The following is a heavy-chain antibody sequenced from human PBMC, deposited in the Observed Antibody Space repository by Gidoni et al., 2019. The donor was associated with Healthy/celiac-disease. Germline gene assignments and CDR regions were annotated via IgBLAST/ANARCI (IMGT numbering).Heavy chain of an antibody. V-gene: IGHV3-49*05. J-gene: IGHJ4*02. CDR2: IRSKAYGGTT. Sequence: EVQLVESGGGLVKPGRSLRLSCTASGFTFGVYAMSWFRQAPGKGLELVGFIRSKAYGGTTEYAASVKGRFTISRDDSKSIAYLQMNSLKTEDTAVYYCTRDGWTYYYDSSGLYYFDYWGQGTLVTVSS. D-gene: IGHD3-22*01. CDR1: GFTFGVYA. CDR3: TRDGWTYYYDSSGLYYFDY.